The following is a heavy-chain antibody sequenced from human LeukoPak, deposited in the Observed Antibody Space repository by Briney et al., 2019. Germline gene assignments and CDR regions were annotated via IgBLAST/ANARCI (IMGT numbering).Heavy chain of an antibody. V-gene: IGHV1-18*01. CDR1: GYTFGTYG. Sequence: GASVKVSCKASGYTFGTYGVSWVRQAPGQGLEWLGWISAYNGDTYYAPKFQGRVTLTTDTPTSTAYMEVSRLRGDDTAVYYCARKNNFWSGHPFDSWGQGTLVTVSS. CDR3: ARKNNFWSGHPFDS. D-gene: IGHD3-3*01. CDR2: ISAYNGDT. J-gene: IGHJ4*02.